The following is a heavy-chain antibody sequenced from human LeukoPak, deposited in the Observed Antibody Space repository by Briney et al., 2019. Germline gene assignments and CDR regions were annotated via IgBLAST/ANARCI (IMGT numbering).Heavy chain of an antibody. J-gene: IGHJ2*01. V-gene: IGHV4-59*12. D-gene: IGHD1-1*01. Sequence: SETLSLTCTVSGGSIGSYYWSWIRQPPGKGLEWIGYIGYSGRTNYNPSLKSRVTISVDTSKNQFSLNLRSVTAADTAVYYCARAVGVGRGTYFDLWGRGTLVTVSS. CDR3: ARAVGVGRGTYFDL. CDR1: GGSIGSYY. CDR2: IGYSGRT.